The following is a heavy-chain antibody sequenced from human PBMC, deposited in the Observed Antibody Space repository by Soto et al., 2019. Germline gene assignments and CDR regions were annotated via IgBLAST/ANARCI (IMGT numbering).Heavy chain of an antibody. D-gene: IGHD6-6*01. J-gene: IGHJ4*02. V-gene: IGHV4-34*01. Sequence: QVQLQQWGAGLLKPSETLSLTCAVYGGSFSGYYWSWIRQPPGKGLEWIGEINHSGSTNYNPSLKRRVTISVDTSKNQFSLKLSSVTAAGTAVYYCARGRHSSSDFDYWGQGTLVTVSS. CDR2: INHSGST. CDR3: ARGRHSSSDFDY. CDR1: GGSFSGYY.